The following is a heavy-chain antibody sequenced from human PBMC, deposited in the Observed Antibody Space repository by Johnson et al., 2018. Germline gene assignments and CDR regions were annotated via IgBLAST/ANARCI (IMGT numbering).Heavy chain of an antibody. J-gene: IGHJ6*03. D-gene: IGHD1-26*01. V-gene: IGHV3-30*03. CDR2: LSYDGNKK. Sequence: VQPGESGGGVVQPGRSLGLSCAASGFSFSTYGMHWVRQAPGKGPEWVAGLSYDGNKKYDADSVKGRFPISRDNFRNTLYLQMNSRRPEDTALYYCATDLWELESDYYYMDVWGKGTTVTVSS. CDR1: GFSFSTYG. CDR3: ATDLWELESDYYYMDV.